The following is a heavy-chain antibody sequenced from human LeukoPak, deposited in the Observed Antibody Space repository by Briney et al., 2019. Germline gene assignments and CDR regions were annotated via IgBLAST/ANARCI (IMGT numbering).Heavy chain of an antibody. D-gene: IGHD4-17*01. V-gene: IGHV1-2*02. CDR1: GYTFTGYY. CDR3: ARDTITVTTPYFDY. CDR2: INSDSGGT. Sequence: GASVKVSCKASGYTFTGYYIHWVRQAPGQGLEWMGWINSDSGGTNYAQKFQGRVTMTRDTSTSTAYVEQSSLRSDDTAFYYCARDTITVTTPYFDYWGQGTLVTVPS. J-gene: IGHJ4*02.